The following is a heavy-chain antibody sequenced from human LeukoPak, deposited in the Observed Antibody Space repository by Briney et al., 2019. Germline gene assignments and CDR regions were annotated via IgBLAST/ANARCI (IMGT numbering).Heavy chain of an antibody. CDR3: ARDAEMATTYYFDY. V-gene: IGHV3-30*03. J-gene: IGHJ4*02. CDR2: ISYDGSNK. Sequence: GGSLRLSCAASGFTFSSYWMSWVRQAPGKGLEWVAVISYDGSNKYYADSVKGRFTISRDNSKNTLYLQMNSLRAEDTAVYYCARDAEMATTYYFDYWGQGTLVTVSS. D-gene: IGHD5-24*01. CDR1: GFTFSSYW.